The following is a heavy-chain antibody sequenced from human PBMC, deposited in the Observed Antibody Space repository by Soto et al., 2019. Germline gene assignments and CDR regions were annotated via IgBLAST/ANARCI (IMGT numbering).Heavy chain of an antibody. D-gene: IGHD6-6*01. Sequence: GGSLRLSCAASGFTFSSYAMSWVRQAPGKGLEWVSGISGSGGSTYYADSVKGRFTISRDNSKNTLYLQMNSLRAEDTAVYYCAKHLVAYSSSPFDYWGQGTLVTVSS. CDR2: ISGSGGST. J-gene: IGHJ4*02. CDR1: GFTFSSYA. CDR3: AKHLVAYSSSPFDY. V-gene: IGHV3-23*01.